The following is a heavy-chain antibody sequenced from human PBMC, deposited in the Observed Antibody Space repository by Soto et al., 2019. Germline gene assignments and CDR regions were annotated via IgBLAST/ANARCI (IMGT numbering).Heavy chain of an antibody. CDR2: ISSDGSNK. D-gene: IGHD1-26*01. J-gene: IGHJ4*02. CDR3: AGDGECGSDCDLGC. CDR1: GFTFSSHA. V-gene: IGHV3-30-3*01. Sequence: QVQLVESGGGVVQPGRSLRLSCSVSGFTFSSHAMHWVRQAPGKGLEWVALISSDGSNKYYADSVKGRFTTTRDNSKNTMLLEMNGLRVEETAVYYCAGDGECGSDCDLGCWGQGALVTVSS.